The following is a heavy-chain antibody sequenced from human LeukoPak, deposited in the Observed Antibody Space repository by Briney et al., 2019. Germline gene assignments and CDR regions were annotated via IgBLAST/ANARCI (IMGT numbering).Heavy chain of an antibody. CDR2: IIPIFGTA. J-gene: IGHJ4*02. D-gene: IGHD3-10*01. CDR1: GGTFSSYA. Sequence: ASVKVSCKASGGTFSSYAISWVRQAPGQGLEWMGGIIPIFGTANYAQKFQGRVTITTDESTSTAYMGLSILRSEDTAVYYCAAYYYGSGSCRPLDYWGQGTPVTVSS. CDR3: AAYYYGSGSCRPLDY. V-gene: IGHV1-69*05.